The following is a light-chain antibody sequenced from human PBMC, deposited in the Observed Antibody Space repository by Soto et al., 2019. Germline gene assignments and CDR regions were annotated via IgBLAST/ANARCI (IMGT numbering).Light chain of an antibody. Sequence: EVVLTQSPVTLSLSPGERATLSCRASQSVGTFLAWYQQKPGQAPRLIIYDTSNRATGIPARFSGTGSGTDFALTISSVEPEDVAVYFCQHRTNWPRTFGQGTKLDI. V-gene: IGKV3-11*01. J-gene: IGKJ2*01. CDR3: QHRTNWPRT. CDR1: QSVGTF. CDR2: DTS.